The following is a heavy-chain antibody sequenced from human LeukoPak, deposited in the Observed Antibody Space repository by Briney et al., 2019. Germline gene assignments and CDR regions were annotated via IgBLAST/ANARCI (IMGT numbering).Heavy chain of an antibody. J-gene: IGHJ4*02. D-gene: IGHD3-10*01. CDR2: ISSSSSYI. CDR3: ARDGYYYGSGSYGGNDY. V-gene: IGHV3-21*01. Sequence: PGGSLRLSCAASGFTFSSYEMNWVRQAPGKGLEWVSSISSSSSYIYYADSVKGRFTISRDNAKNSLYLQMNSLRAEDTAVYYCARDGYYYGSGSYGGNDYWGQGTLVTVSS. CDR1: GFTFSSYE.